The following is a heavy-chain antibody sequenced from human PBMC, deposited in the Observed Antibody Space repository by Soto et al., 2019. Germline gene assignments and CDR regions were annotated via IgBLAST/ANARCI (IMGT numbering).Heavy chain of an antibody. J-gene: IGHJ4*02. CDR2: ISSSSSTI. Sequence: EVQLVESGGGLVQPGGSLRLSCAASGFTFSSYSMNWVRQAPGKGLEWVSYISSSSSTIYYADSVKGRFTISRDNAKNSLYLQMDSLRDEDTAVYYCARESPDLLQLDRETGWADYWGQGTLVTVSS. D-gene: IGHD1-1*01. CDR1: GFTFSSYS. V-gene: IGHV3-48*02. CDR3: ARESPDLLQLDRETGWADY.